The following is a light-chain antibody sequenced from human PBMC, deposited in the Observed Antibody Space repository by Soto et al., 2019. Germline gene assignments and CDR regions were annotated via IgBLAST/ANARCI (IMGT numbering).Light chain of an antibody. CDR1: QSVSSTY. Sequence: EIVLTQSPGTLSLSPGERATLSCRASQSVSSTYLAWYQQKPGQAPRLLIYAASNRATGIPDRFSGSGSGTDFTLTISRLEPEDFAVDYCQLYCSSPKWTFGQGTKVEIK. CDR2: AAS. V-gene: IGKV3-20*01. CDR3: QLYCSSPKWT. J-gene: IGKJ1*01.